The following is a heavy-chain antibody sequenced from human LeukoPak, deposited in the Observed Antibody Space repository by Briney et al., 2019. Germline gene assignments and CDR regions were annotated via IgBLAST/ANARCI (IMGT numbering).Heavy chain of an antibody. V-gene: IGHV4-31*03. CDR3: ARNTLRGSDY. Sequence: SETLSLTCTVSGGSISSGGYYWSWIRQHPGKGLEWIGYIYYSGSTYYNPSLKSRVTISVDTSKNQFSLKLSSVTAADTAVYYCARNTLRGSDYWGQGTLVTVSS. D-gene: IGHD3-16*01. J-gene: IGHJ4*02. CDR2: IYYSGST. CDR1: GGSISSGGYY.